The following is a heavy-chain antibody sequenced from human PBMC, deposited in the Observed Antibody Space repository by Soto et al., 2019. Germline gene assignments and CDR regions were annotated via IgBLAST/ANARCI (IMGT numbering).Heavy chain of an antibody. Sequence: SETLSLTCAVYGGSFRCYYWSWIRQPPGKGLEWIAEINDRGLTIYNSPLMVRVTISQDMSKKKFYLKLRSVTAADTAVYYCAREGSYSDSIGNLYGEYFQHWGQGTLVT. J-gene: IGHJ1*01. CDR2: INDRGLT. CDR3: AREGSYSDSIGNLYGEYFQH. CDR1: GGSFRCYY. V-gene: IGHV4-34*01. D-gene: IGHD3-22*01.